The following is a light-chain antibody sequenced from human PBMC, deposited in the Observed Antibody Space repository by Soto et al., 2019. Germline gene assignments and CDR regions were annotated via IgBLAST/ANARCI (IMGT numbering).Light chain of an antibody. J-gene: IGKJ1*01. Sequence: ENVLTQSPGTLSLSPGERATLSCRASQVVSSGYLAWYQHKPGQAPRLLISGTSTRATGIPDRFSGSGSGTDFTLTITRLEPEDFAVYYCQQYGGSSWTFGQGTKVDIK. CDR1: QVVSSGY. CDR3: QQYGGSSWT. CDR2: GTS. V-gene: IGKV3-20*01.